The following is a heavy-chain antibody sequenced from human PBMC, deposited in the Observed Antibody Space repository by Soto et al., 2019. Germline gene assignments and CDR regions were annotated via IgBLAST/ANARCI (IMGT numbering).Heavy chain of an antibody. CDR3: ARFGTYYDSSGFAY. CDR1: GFMFSHFW. J-gene: IGHJ4*02. V-gene: IGHV3-74*01. Sequence: EVQLVESGGGLVQPGGSLRLSCAASGFMFSHFWMHWVRQAPGKGLEWVSRIDRDGSGATYAASVSGRFTISRDNAKNTLYLQLNSLRAEDTAVYYCARFGTYYDSSGFAYWGQGAPLTVSS. D-gene: IGHD3-22*01. CDR2: IDRDGSGA.